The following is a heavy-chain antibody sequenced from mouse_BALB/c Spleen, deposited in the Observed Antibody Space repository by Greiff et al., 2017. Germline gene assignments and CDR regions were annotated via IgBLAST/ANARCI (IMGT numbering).Heavy chain of an antibody. J-gene: IGHJ2*01. Sequence: QVQLKESGPGLVAPSQSLSITCTVSGFSLTSYGVHWVRQPPGKGLEWLGVIWAGGSTNYNSALMSRLSISKDNSKSQVFLKMNSLQTDDTAMYYCVATVVAHLDYCGQGTTLTGSS. CDR1: GFSLTSYG. CDR2: IWAGGST. CDR3: VATVVAHLDY. D-gene: IGHD1-1*01. V-gene: IGHV2-9*02.